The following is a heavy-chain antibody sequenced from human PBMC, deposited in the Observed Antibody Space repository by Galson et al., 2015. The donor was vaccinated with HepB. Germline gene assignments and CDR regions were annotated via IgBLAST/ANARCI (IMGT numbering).Heavy chain of an antibody. J-gene: IGHJ4*02. CDR2: FDPEDGET. Sequence: SVKVSCKVSGYTLTELSMHWVRQAPGKGLEWMGGFDPEDGETIYAQKFQGRVTMTEDTSTDTAYMELSSLRSEDTAVYYCVVGGYGGYQYSSSWLVDYWGQGTLVTVSS. CDR1: GYTLTELS. D-gene: IGHD6-13*01. CDR3: VVGGYGGYQYSSSWLVDY. V-gene: IGHV1-24*01.